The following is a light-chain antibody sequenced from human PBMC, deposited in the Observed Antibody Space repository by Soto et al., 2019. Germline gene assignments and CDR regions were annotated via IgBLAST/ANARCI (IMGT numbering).Light chain of an antibody. CDR2: DAS. V-gene: IGKV3-11*01. CDR3: QQRSNWPLT. J-gene: IGKJ4*01. Sequence: EIVLTQSPATLSLSPGERATLSCRASQSVSSNLAWYQQKPGQAPRLLIYDASNRATGIPARFTGRGSGADFTLTISSLEPEDFAVYYCQQRSNWPLTFGGGTKVEIK. CDR1: QSVSSN.